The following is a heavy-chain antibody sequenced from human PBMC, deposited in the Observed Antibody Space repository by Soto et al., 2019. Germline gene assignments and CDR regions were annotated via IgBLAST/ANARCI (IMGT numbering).Heavy chain of an antibody. V-gene: IGHV4-30-2*01. CDR2: IYHSGST. Sequence: PSETLSLTCAVSGGSISSGGYSWSWIRQPPGKGLEWIGYIYHSGSTYYNPPLKSRVTISVDRSKNQFSLKLSSVTAADTAVYYCASQYFDWLSNRVIDYWGQGTLVTVSS. CDR1: GGSISSGGYS. D-gene: IGHD3-9*01. J-gene: IGHJ4*02. CDR3: ASQYFDWLSNRVIDY.